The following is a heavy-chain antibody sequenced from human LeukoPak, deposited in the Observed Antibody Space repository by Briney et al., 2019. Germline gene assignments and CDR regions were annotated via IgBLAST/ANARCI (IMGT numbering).Heavy chain of an antibody. J-gene: IGHJ4*02. Sequence: KASETLSLTCTVSGDSISSGDYYWSWIRQPPGKGLEWIGYIYYSGSTYYNPSLKSRVTISVDTSKNQFSLKLSSVTAADTAVYYCARHPSWIQLWLILSPPYFDYWGQGTLVTVSS. D-gene: IGHD5-18*01. CDR2: IYYSGST. CDR3: ARHPSWIQLWLILSPPYFDY. V-gene: IGHV4-30-4*08. CDR1: GDSISSGDYY.